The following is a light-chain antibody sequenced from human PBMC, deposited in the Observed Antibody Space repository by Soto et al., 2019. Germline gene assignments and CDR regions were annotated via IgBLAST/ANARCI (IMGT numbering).Light chain of an antibody. CDR3: QQYGSSPYT. Sequence: EIVLTQSPATLSLSPGERATLSCRASQSGSSNYLAWYQQKPGQAPRLLMYGASSRDAGIPARLSGSGSGTDFTLTISRVEPEDFGVYYCQQYGSSPYTFCHGTPLEIK. V-gene: IGKV3-20*01. CDR2: GAS. J-gene: IGKJ2*01. CDR1: QSGSSNY.